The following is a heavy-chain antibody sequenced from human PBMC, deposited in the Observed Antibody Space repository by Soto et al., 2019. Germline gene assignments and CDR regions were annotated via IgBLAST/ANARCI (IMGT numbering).Heavy chain of an antibody. D-gene: IGHD2-21*02. CDR2: ISSSGSTI. CDR3: ARDRVVTPHMDV. Sequence: PGGSLRLSCAASGFTFSSYEMNWVRQAPGKGLEWVSYISSSGSTIYYADSVKGRFTISRDNAKNSLYLQMNSLRAEDTAVYYCARDRVVTPHMDVWGQGTTVTVSS. V-gene: IGHV3-48*03. CDR1: GFTFSSYE. J-gene: IGHJ6*02.